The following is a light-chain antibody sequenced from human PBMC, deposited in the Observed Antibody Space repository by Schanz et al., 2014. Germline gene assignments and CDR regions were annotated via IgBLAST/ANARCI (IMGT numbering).Light chain of an antibody. CDR3: ALYMGAGISV. Sequence: QTVVTQESSFSVSPGGTVTLTCGLSSGSVSTSYYPSWYQQTPGQPPRTLIYSTNTRSAGVPDRFSGSILGNKAALTITEAQADDESDYYCALYMGAGISVFGGGTKLTVL. V-gene: IGLV8-61*01. CDR2: STN. J-gene: IGLJ3*02. CDR1: SGSVSTSYY.